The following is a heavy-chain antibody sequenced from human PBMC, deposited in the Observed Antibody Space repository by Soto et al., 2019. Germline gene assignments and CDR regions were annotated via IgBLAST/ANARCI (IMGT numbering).Heavy chain of an antibody. D-gene: IGHD1-20*01. CDR2: VSYDGENK. CDR1: GFTFSRYG. V-gene: IGHV3-30*03. Sequence: PGGSLRLSCAASGFTFSRYGMHWVRQAPGKGLQWVAVVSYDGENKYYVDSVKGRFTISRDNSKNTLYLQMNSLRADDTGVYHWGISGNTYSDLTMVFWGQGPTVTVSS. CDR3: GISGNTYSDLTMVF. J-gene: IGHJ6*02.